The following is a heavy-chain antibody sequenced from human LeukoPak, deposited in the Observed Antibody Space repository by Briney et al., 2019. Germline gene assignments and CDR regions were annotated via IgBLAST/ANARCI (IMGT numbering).Heavy chain of an antibody. V-gene: IGHV4-30-2*01. Sequence: SQTLSLTCAVSGGSISSGGYSWSWIRQLPGKGLEWIGYIYHSGSTYYNPSLKSRVTISVDRSKNQFSLKLSSVTAADTAVYYCARVVRGNYFDYWGQGTLVTVSS. CDR1: GGSISSGGYS. J-gene: IGHJ4*02. CDR2: IYHSGST. CDR3: ARVVRGNYFDY. D-gene: IGHD3-16*01.